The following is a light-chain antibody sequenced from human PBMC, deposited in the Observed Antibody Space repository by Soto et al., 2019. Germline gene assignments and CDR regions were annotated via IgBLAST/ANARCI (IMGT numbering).Light chain of an antibody. CDR1: SSDIGAYKY. CDR2: EVN. J-gene: IGLJ2*01. V-gene: IGLV2-8*01. CDR3: SSYASSNNLV. Sequence: QSALTQPPSASGSPGQPVTVSCTGTSSDIGAYKYVSWYQQHPGKAPKLMIYEVNKRPSGVPDRFSGSKSDNTASLTVSGLQAEDEADYYCSSYASSNNLVFGGGTKLTVL.